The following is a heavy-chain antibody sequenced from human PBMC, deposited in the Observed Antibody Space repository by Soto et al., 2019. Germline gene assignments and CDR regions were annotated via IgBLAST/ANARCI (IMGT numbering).Heavy chain of an antibody. V-gene: IGHV1-18*01. D-gene: IGHD5-18*01. Sequence: ASVKVSCKASGYTFTSYGISWVRQAPGQGLEWMGWINAYNGNTNYAQEFQGRVTMTTDTSTSTAYMELRSLRSDDTAVYYCARDVGYGLIDYWGQGTLVTVSS. J-gene: IGHJ4*02. CDR3: ARDVGYGLIDY. CDR2: INAYNGNT. CDR1: GYTFTSYG.